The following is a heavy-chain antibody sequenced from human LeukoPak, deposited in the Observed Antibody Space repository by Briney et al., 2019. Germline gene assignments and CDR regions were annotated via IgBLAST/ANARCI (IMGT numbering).Heavy chain of an antibody. V-gene: IGHV3-48*04. D-gene: IGHD2-8*01. CDR3: ARDRNAGSWYFDV. CDR1: GFRFSSHT. Sequence: GGSLRLSCTASGFRFSSHTMNWVRQAPGKGLEWVPYISSSSTTIFYADSVKGRFTISRDSAKDSLYLQMDSLRVEDTAVYYCARDRNAGSWYFDVWGRGTLVSVSS. J-gene: IGHJ2*01. CDR2: ISSSSTTI.